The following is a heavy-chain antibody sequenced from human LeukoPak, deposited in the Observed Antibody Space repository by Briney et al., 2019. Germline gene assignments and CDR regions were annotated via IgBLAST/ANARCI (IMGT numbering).Heavy chain of an antibody. V-gene: IGHV3-74*01. J-gene: IGHJ4*02. CDR3: AKATISSSYYFDY. CDR1: GFTFSSYW. Sequence: GGSLRLSCTGSGFTFSSYWMHWVRQAPGKGLVWVSRINSDGSSTSYADSVKGRCTVSRDNAKNTLYLQMNSLRAEDTAVYYCAKATISSSYYFDYWGQGTLVTVSS. CDR2: INSDGSST. D-gene: IGHD6-6*01.